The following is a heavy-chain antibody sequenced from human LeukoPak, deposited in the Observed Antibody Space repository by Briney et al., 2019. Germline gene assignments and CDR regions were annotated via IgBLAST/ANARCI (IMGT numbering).Heavy chain of an antibody. D-gene: IGHD3-9*01. CDR3: ARPYYDILTGPSSGAFDI. CDR1: GFSFSDYY. J-gene: IGHJ3*02. CDR2: ISSSGSPI. Sequence: AGGSLRLSCAASGFSFSDYYMSWIRQAPGKGLEWVSYISSSGSPIYYADSVKGRFTISRDNAENSLYLQMNSLRAEDTAVYYCARPYYDILTGPSSGAFDIWGQGTMVTVSS. V-gene: IGHV3-11*01.